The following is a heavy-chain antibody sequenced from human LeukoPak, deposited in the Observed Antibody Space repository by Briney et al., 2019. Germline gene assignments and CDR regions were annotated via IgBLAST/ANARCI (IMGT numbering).Heavy chain of an antibody. CDR2: ISSNGGST. Sequence: GGSLRLSCVASGFTLSSYAVYWVRQAPGKGLEYVSSISSNGGSTYYVNSVEGRFIISRDNSKNTVSLQMGSLRVEDMAVYYCARGGERDQNFFDCWGQGTLVTVSS. J-gene: IGHJ4*02. V-gene: IGHV3-64*01. D-gene: IGHD2-2*01. CDR1: GFTLSSYA. CDR3: ARGGERDQNFFDC.